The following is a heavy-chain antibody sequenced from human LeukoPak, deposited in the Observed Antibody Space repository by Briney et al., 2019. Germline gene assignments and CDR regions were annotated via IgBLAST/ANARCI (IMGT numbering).Heavy chain of an antibody. CDR2: INHSGST. Sequence: SETLSLTCTVSGGSISSYYWSWIRQPPGKGLEWIGEINHSGSTNYNPSLKSRVTISVDTSKNQFSLKLSSVTAADTAVYYCARVQASPDYYDSSGYEEPFDYWGQGTLVTVSS. V-gene: IGHV4-34*01. CDR3: ARVQASPDYYDSSGYEEPFDY. D-gene: IGHD3-22*01. J-gene: IGHJ4*02. CDR1: GGSISSYY.